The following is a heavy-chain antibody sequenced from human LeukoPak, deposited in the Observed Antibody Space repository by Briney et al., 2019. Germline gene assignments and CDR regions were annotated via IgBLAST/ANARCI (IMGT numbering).Heavy chain of an antibody. V-gene: IGHV1-24*01. CDR3: ATNSLKYSGSYPLDY. Sequence: GASVKVSCKVSGYTLTELSMHWVRQAPGKGLEWMGGFDPEDGETIYAQKFQGRVTMTEDTSTDTAYMELSSLRSEDTAVYYCATNSLKYSGSYPLDYWGQGTLVTVSS. CDR2: FDPEDGET. D-gene: IGHD1-26*01. J-gene: IGHJ4*02. CDR1: GYTLTELS.